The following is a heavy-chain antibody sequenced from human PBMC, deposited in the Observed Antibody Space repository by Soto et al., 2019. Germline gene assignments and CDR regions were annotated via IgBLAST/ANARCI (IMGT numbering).Heavy chain of an antibody. J-gene: IGHJ4*02. V-gene: IGHV1-18*01. CDR3: ARGGAAHHLDY. CDR1: GYTFTNYA. Sequence: QVSLVQSGGEVRRPGASVNVSCKTSGYTFTNYALSWVRQTPGQGLEWVGFVSAYNGFTQFAQKFQGRVTVHTDTSTNAVYMDLRLLTSDDTAVYYCARGGAAHHLDYWGQGTPVTVSS. D-gene: IGHD6-6*01. CDR2: VSAYNGFT.